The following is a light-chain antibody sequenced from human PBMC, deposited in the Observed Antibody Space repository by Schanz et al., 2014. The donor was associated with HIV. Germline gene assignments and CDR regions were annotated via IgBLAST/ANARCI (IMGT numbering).Light chain of an antibody. CDR2: EVA. CDR1: TGDIGSYDL. V-gene: IGLV2-14*02. CDR3: SSFADNSIF. J-gene: IGLJ1*01. Sequence: QSALTQPASVSGSPGQSITISCTGTTGDIGSYDLVSWYQQHPGKAPKLLIYEVAKRPSGVSNRFSGSKSGNTASLTISGLQPEDEADYYCSSFADNSIFFGSGTKLTVL.